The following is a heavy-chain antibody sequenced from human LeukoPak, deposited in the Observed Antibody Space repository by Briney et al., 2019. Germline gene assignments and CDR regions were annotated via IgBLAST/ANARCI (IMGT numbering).Heavy chain of an antibody. CDR3: ASLQGTYYFDY. CDR2: IYYSGST. CDR1: GGSISSYY. D-gene: IGHD1-1*01. J-gene: IGHJ4*02. V-gene: IGHV4-59*08. Sequence: PSETLSFTCTVSGGSISSYYWSWIRQPPGKGQEWIGYIYYSGSTNYNPSLKSRVTISVDTSKNQFSLKLSSVTAADTAVYYCASLQGTYYFDYWGQGTLVTVSS.